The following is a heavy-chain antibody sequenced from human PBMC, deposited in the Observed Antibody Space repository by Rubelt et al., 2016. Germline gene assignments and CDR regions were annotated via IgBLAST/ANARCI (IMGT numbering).Heavy chain of an antibody. V-gene: IGHV4-59*11. CDR2: IYDSGVT. J-gene: IGHJ3*01. CDR1: GGSITSHN. CDR3: AKDGASSL. D-gene: IGHD3-16*01. Sequence: QVQLQQWGAGLLKPSETLSLTCTVSGGSITSHNWSWIRQPPGKGLEWIVYIYDSGVTNYNPSLKTRFSLAVDTSKNQLSLKLSSVTAADTAVYYCAKDGASSLWGQGTMVTVSS.